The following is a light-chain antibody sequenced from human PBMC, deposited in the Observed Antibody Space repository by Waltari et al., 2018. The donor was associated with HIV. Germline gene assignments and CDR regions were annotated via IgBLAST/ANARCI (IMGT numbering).Light chain of an antibody. CDR2: EGS. CDR1: SSDVGSYNL. J-gene: IGLJ2*01. Sequence: QSALTQPASVSGSPGQSITISCTGTSSDVGSYNLVSWYQQHPGKAPKLMIYEGSKRASGVSNRFSGAKSGNTASLTISGLQPEDEADYYCCSYAGSSTFVVFGGGTKLTVL. V-gene: IGLV2-23*03. CDR3: CSYAGSSTFVV.